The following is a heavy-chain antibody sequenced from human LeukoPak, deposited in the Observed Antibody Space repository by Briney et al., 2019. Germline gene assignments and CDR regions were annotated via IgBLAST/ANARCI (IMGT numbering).Heavy chain of an antibody. J-gene: IGHJ4*02. CDR1: GGSISSYY. V-gene: IGHV4-59*08. CDR3: ARTKISYVYDY. Sequence: SETLSLTCTVSGGSISSYYWSWIRQPPGKGLEWIGYIYYSGSTNYNPSLKSRVTISVDTSKNQFSLKLSSVTAADTAMYYCARTKISYVYDYWGQGTLVTVSS. D-gene: IGHD3-10*02. CDR2: IYYSGST.